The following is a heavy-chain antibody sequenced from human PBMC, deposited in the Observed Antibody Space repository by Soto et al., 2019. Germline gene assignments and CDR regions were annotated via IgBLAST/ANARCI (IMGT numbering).Heavy chain of an antibody. J-gene: IGHJ2*01. V-gene: IGHV3-11*01. CDR3: ARETYSSGRYFDL. Sequence: PGGSLRLSCAASGFTFSDYYMSWIRQAPGKGLEWVSYISSSGSTIYYADSVKGRFTTSRDNAKNSLYLQMNSLRAEDTAVYYCARETYSSGRYFDLWGRGTLVTVSS. CDR2: ISSSGSTI. D-gene: IGHD3-22*01. CDR1: GFTFSDYY.